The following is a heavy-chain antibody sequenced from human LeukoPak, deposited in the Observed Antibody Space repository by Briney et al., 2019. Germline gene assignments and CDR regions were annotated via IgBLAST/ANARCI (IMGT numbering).Heavy chain of an antibody. Sequence: ASVKVSCKASGYTFTSYGISWVRQAPGQGLEWMGCISADNGDTNYAQNLQGRVTMTTDTSTSTAYMELRSLRSDDSPVYYCARTEIAVAGTGGDYYYYYGMDVWGQGTTVTVSS. CDR3: ARTEIAVAGTGGDYYYYYGMDV. J-gene: IGHJ6*02. V-gene: IGHV1-18*01. D-gene: IGHD6-13*01. CDR1: GYTFTSYG. CDR2: ISADNGDT.